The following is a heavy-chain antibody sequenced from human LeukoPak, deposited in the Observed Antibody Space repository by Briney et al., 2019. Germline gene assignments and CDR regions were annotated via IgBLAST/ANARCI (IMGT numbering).Heavy chain of an antibody. V-gene: IGHV4-38-2*02. CDR2: IHHSGST. CDR1: GYSISSGYF. D-gene: IGHD5-18*01. CDR3: AREYGYSYGYGDY. J-gene: IGHJ4*02. Sequence: PSETLSLTCAVSGYSISSGYFWGWIRQPPGKGLEWIGSIHHSGSTYYNPSLKGRVTISVDTSKNQFPLKMSSVTAADTAVYYCAREYGYSYGYGDYWGQGTLVTVSS.